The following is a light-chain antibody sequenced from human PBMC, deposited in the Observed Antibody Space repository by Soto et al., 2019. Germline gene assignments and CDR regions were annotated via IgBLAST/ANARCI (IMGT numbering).Light chain of an antibody. V-gene: IGLV2-11*01. J-gene: IGLJ1*01. Sequence: QSALTQPRSVSGSPGQSVTISCTGTSSDVGGYNYVSWYQQHPGKAPKLMIYDVSKRPSGVPDRFSGSKSDNTASLTISGLQVEDEADYYCCSYAGRYTYVFGTGTKVTVL. CDR1: SSDVGGYNY. CDR2: DVS. CDR3: CSYAGRYTYV.